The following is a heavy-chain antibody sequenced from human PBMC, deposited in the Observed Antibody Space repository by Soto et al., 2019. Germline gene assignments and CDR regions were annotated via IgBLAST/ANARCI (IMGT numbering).Heavy chain of an antibody. Sequence: GGSLRLSCAASGLTFSSYAMSWVRQAPGKGLEWVSAISVSGGSTYYADSVKGRFTISRDNSKNTLYLQMNSLRAEDTAVYYCAKDSVRAIAARPYYYYGMDVWGQGTTVTVSS. V-gene: IGHV3-23*01. J-gene: IGHJ6*02. D-gene: IGHD6-6*01. CDR3: AKDSVRAIAARPYYYYGMDV. CDR1: GLTFSSYA. CDR2: ISVSGGST.